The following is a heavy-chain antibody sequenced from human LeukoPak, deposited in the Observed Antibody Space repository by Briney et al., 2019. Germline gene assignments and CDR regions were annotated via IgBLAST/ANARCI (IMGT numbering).Heavy chain of an antibody. CDR3: ARVGLGVAARPDYYYYMDV. CDR1: GYTFTSYD. J-gene: IGHJ6*03. Sequence: ASVKVSCKASGYTFTSYDINWVRQATGQGLEWMGWMNPNSGNTGYAQKFQGRVTMTRNTSISTAYMELSSLRSEDTAVYYCARVGLGVAARPDYYYYMDVWGKGTTVTVSS. V-gene: IGHV1-8*01. CDR2: MNPNSGNT. D-gene: IGHD6-6*01.